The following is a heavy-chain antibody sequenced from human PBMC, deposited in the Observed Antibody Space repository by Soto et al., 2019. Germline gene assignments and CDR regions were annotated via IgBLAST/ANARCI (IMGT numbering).Heavy chain of an antibody. D-gene: IGHD2-21*01. Sequence: GGSLRLSCAASGFTFSSYAMSWVRQAPGKGLEWVSAISGSGGSTYYADSVKGRFTISRDNSKNTRYLQMNSLRAEDTAVYYCAKVAFVFVRQGPFDYWGQGTLVTVSS. V-gene: IGHV3-23*01. CDR2: ISGSGGST. CDR1: GFTFSSYA. J-gene: IGHJ4*02. CDR3: AKVAFVFVRQGPFDY.